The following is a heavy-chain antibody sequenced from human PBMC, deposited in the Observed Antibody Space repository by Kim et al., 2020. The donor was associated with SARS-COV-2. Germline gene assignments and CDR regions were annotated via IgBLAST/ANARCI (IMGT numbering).Heavy chain of an antibody. CDR1: GFSVSVTY. Sequence: GGSLRLSCAASGFSVSVTYMSWVRQAPGRGLEWVSVLYTGGSSYYADSVKGRFIISRDDSENTLYIRMNSLSAEDTAVYFCASVVAEIRDYYYMDVWGKGTTVTVSS. CDR3: ASVVAEIRDYYYMDV. V-gene: IGHV3-53*01. J-gene: IGHJ6*03. D-gene: IGHD2-15*01. CDR2: LYTGGSS.